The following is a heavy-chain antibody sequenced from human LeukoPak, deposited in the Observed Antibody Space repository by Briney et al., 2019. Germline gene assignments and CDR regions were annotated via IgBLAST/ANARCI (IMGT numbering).Heavy chain of an antibody. D-gene: IGHD3-16*01. CDR3: AKGSRVLVMIKYNWFDP. CDR2: ISGSGGST. J-gene: IGHJ5*02. V-gene: IGHV3-23*01. CDR1: GFTFSSYA. Sequence: GGSLRLSCAASGFTFSSYAMSWVRQAQGKGLEWVSAISGSGGSTYYADSVKGRFAISRDNSKNTLYLQMNSLRAEDTAVNYCAKGSRVLVMIKYNWFDPWGQGTLVTVSS.